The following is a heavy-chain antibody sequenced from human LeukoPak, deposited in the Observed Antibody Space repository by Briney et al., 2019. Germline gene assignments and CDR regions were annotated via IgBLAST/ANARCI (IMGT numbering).Heavy chain of an antibody. Sequence: GGSLRLSCAASGFAFNSYSMHWVRQAPGKGLEWVSSITSSSSHIYYADSVKGRFTISRDNARNSLYLQMNSLRAEDTAVYYCARDPYSGGYGNYYYYYMDVWGKGTTVTISS. CDR1: GFAFNSYS. CDR3: ARDPYSGGYGNYYYYYMDV. J-gene: IGHJ6*03. CDR2: ITSSSSHI. D-gene: IGHD1-26*01. V-gene: IGHV3-21*01.